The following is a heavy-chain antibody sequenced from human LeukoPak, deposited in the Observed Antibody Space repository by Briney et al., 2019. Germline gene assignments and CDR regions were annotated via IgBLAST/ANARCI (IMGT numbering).Heavy chain of an antibody. V-gene: IGHV4-34*01. CDR2: INHSGST. D-gene: IGHD3-3*01. J-gene: IGHJ5*02. CDR3: ARGFVFRFISWFDP. CDR1: GGSFSGYY. Sequence: PSETLSLTCAVYGGSFSGYYWSWIRQPPGKGVEGIGEINHSGSTNYNPSIKSRVSISLDTSKNQFCLKLSSVTAADTAVYYCARGFVFRFISWFDPWGQGTLVTVSS.